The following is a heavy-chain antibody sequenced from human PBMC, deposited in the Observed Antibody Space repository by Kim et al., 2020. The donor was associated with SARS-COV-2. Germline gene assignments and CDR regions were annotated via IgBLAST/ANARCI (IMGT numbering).Heavy chain of an antibody. J-gene: IGHJ4*02. CDR2: ISGSGGST. D-gene: IGHD3-10*01. CDR1: GFTFSSYA. CDR3: AKYIEWGAMVRGGTDY. Sequence: GGSLRLSCAASGFTFSSYAMSWVRQAPGKGLELVSAISGSGGSTYYADSVKGRFTISRDNSKTTLYLQMNSLRAEDTAVYYCAKYIEWGAMVRGGTDYWGQGTLATVSS. V-gene: IGHV3-23*01.